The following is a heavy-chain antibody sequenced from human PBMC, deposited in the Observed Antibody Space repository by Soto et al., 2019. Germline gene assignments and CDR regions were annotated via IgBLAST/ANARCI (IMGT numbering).Heavy chain of an antibody. D-gene: IGHD2-21*02. Sequence: QITLKESGPTLVKPTQTLTLTCTFSGFSLSTGGVGVGWIRQPPGKALEWLALIYWDNDKRYSPSLRSRLTVNKDTSKNRVVLTITNMDPVDTATYYCVHSRCGGDCLRSYSSHYYYGMDVWGQGTTVTVFS. CDR1: GFSLSTGGVG. CDR2: IYWDNDK. V-gene: IGHV2-5*02. CDR3: VHSRCGGDCLRSYSSHYYYGMDV. J-gene: IGHJ6*02.